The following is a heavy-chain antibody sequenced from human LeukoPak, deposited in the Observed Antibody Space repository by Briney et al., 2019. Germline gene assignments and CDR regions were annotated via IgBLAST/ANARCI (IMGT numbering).Heavy chain of an antibody. J-gene: IGHJ6*02. D-gene: IGHD5-24*01. CDR3: ARGEIKMLGYNDYYYAMDV. CDR1: GLSGSYA. Sequence: GGSLRLSCAASGLSGSYALHWVRQAPGKGLEWVALLWYDGDRKYCADSVKGRCTISGDQSKNTLYLQLNSLRVEDTGVYYCARGEIKMLGYNDYYYAMDVWGQGTTVTVPS. V-gene: IGHV3-33*01. CDR2: LWYDGDRK.